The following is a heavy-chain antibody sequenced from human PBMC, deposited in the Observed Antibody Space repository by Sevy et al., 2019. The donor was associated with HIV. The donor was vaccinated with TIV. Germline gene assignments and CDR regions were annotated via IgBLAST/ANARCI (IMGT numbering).Heavy chain of an antibody. CDR1: AFTFTTHV. V-gene: IGHV3-30*04. CDR2: ISSDGSNE. CDR3: GRDPGYFDSSGFYGYIDL. D-gene: IGHD3-22*01. J-gene: IGHJ5*02. Sequence: GGSLRLSCAASAFTFTTHVMHWVRQAPGKGLEWVAVISSDGSNEYYADSVKGRFTISRDNSKNTLYLEMNSLRAEDTAVYFCGRDPGYFDSSGFYGYIDLWGQGTLVTVSS.